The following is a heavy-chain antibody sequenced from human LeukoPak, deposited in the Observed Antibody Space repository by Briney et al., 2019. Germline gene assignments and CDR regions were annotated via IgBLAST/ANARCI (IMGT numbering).Heavy chain of an antibody. D-gene: IGHD2-2*01. Sequence: KPSETLSLTCAVYGGSFSGFYWGWIRQPPGKGLEWIAEINHSGSNNYNPSLKSRFTISGDTSKNQFSLTMSSVTAADTAVYYCARGEQYCSSTSCYNYYYYYYMDVWGKGTTVTVSS. CDR2: INHSGSN. CDR3: ARGEQYCSSTSCYNYYYYYYMDV. J-gene: IGHJ6*03. V-gene: IGHV4-34*01. CDR1: GGSFSGFY.